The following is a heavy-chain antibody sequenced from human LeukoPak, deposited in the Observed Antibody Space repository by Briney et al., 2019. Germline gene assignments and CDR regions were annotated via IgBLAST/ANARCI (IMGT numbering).Heavy chain of an antibody. D-gene: IGHD3-22*01. CDR1: GFTFSSYA. CDR3: ARVNSSVYYGY. CDR2: ISSNGGST. Sequence: GGSLRLSCAASGFTFSSYAMHWVRQAPGKGLEYVSAISSNGGSTYYANSVKGRFTISRDNSKNTLYLQMGSLRAEDMAVYYCARVNSSVYYGYWGQGTLVTVSS. J-gene: IGHJ4*02. V-gene: IGHV3-64*01.